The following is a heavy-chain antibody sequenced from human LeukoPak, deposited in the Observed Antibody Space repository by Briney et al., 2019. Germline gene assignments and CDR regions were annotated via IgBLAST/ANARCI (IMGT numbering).Heavy chain of an antibody. V-gene: IGHV3-21*01. J-gene: IGHJ4*02. CDR3: ARGTQWLVLGYFDY. Sequence: GGSLRLSCAASGFTFSSYSMKWVRQAPGKGLEWVSSISSSSSYIYYADSVKGRFTISRDNAKNSLYLQMNSLRAEDTAVYYCARGTQWLVLGYFDYWGQGTLVTVSS. CDR2: ISSSSSYI. D-gene: IGHD6-19*01. CDR1: GFTFSSYS.